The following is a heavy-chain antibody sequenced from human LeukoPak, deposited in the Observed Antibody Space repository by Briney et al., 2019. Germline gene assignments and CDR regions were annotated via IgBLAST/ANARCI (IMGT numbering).Heavy chain of an antibody. V-gene: IGHV3-53*01. CDR2: IYSGGTT. CDR3: ARESRGPFDN. CDR1: GFTVSTNY. Sequence: PGGSLRLSCAASGFTVSTNYMSWVRQAPGKGLEWVSIIYSGGTTYYADSVKGRFTISRDNSRNTLYLQMNSLRAEDTAVYYCARESRGPFDNWGREPWSPSPQ. J-gene: IGHJ4*02.